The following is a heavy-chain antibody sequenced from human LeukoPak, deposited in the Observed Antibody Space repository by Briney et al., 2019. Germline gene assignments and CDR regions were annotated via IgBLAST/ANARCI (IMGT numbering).Heavy chain of an antibody. CDR1: GGSISSYY. CDR3: ARARDYYDSGSYPNWFDP. D-gene: IGHD3-22*01. Sequence: SETLSLTCTVSGGSISSYYWTWIRQPAGKGLEWIGRIYSSGSTNYNPSLKSRVIMSVDKSQNQFSLKLSSVTAADTAVYYCARARDYYDSGSYPNWFDPWGQGTLVTVSS. CDR2: IYSSGST. J-gene: IGHJ5*02. V-gene: IGHV4-4*07.